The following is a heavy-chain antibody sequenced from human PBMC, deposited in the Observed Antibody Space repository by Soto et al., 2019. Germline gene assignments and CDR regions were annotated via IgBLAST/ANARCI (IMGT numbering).Heavy chain of an antibody. Sequence: EVQLVESGGGLVQPGGSLRLSCAASGFTFSSYSMNWVRQAPGKGLEWVSSISSSSSYIYYADSVKGRFTISRDNAKNSLYLQMNSLRAEDTAVYYCARAIGYYYYMDVWGKGTTVTVSS. CDR2: ISSSSSYI. J-gene: IGHJ6*03. CDR1: GFTFSSYS. CDR3: ARAIGYYYYMDV. D-gene: IGHD2-21*01. V-gene: IGHV3-21*01.